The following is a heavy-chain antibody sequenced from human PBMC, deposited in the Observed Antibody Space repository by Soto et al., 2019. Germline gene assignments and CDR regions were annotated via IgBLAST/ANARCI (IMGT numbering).Heavy chain of an antibody. D-gene: IGHD1-26*01. CDR3: ARTPLL. CDR1: GGSVSSYY. Sequence: SETLSLTCTVSGGSVSSYYWSWVRQPPGKGLEWIGYIYYSGSTNYNPSLKSRVTISVDTSKNLFSLRLSSVTAADTAVYYCARTPLLWGQGTLVTVSS. J-gene: IGHJ4*02. V-gene: IGHV4-59*08. CDR2: IYYSGST.